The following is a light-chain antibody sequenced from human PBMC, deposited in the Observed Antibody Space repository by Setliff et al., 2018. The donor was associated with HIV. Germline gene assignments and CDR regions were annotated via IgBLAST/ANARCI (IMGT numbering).Light chain of an antibody. CDR1: SSDIGAYDY. CDR3: YSSTTSSTWV. V-gene: IGLV2-14*03. J-gene: IGLJ3*02. CDR2: DVS. Sequence: GSPGQPITISCTGTSSDIGAYDYVSWYQQHPGKAPKLIIYDVSSRPSGVSYRFSGSKSDNTASLTISGLQAEDEADYYCYSSTTSSTWVFGGGTKVTVL.